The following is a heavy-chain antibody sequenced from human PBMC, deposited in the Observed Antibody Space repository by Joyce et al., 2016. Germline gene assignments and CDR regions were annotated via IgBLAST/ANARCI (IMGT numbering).Heavy chain of an antibody. CDR3: ARDGWSDDSRWRLDY. Sequence: VRQAPGKGLEWVAVLASHGKAEDYPVSVRGRFTISRDISGSTLYLQMNGLRVEDTAIYYCARDGWSDDSRWRLDYWGRGTLVTVSS. J-gene: IGHJ4*02. V-gene: IGHV3-30*04. D-gene: IGHD6-19*01. CDR2: LASHGKAE.